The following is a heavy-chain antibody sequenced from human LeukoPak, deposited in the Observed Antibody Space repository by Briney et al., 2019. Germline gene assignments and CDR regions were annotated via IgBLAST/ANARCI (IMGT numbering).Heavy chain of an antibody. J-gene: IGHJ3*02. CDR2: FDPEDGET. CDR3: ARPREPASSRAFSMSWAKPDAFDI. CDR1: GYTLTELS. Sequence: ASVKVSCKVSGYTLTELSMHWVRQAPGKGLEWMGGFDPEDGETIYAQKFQGRVTMTEDTSTDTAYMELSSLRSEDTAVYYCARPREPASSRAFSMSWAKPDAFDIWGQGTLVTVSS. D-gene: IGHD6-13*01. V-gene: IGHV1-24*01.